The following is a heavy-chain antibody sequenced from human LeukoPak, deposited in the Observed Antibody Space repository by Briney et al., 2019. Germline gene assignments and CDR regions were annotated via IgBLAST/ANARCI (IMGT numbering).Heavy chain of an antibody. CDR3: ARDSGLGELSTINYFDY. V-gene: IGHV3-11*04. CDR1: GFTFSDTY. CDR2: ISPSGTDI. J-gene: IGHJ4*02. Sequence: GGSLRLSCAVSGFTFSDTYMTWIRQAPGKDLESLSYISPSGTDISYADSVKGRFTISRDNAKNSLYLQMNSLRAEDTAVYYCARDSGLGELSTINYFDYWGQGTLVTVSS. D-gene: IGHD3-10*01.